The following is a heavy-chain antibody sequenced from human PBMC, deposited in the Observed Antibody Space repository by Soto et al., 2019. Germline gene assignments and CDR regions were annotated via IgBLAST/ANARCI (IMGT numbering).Heavy chain of an antibody. CDR3: ARESNYDFATGNRRADY. J-gene: IGHJ4*02. CDR1: GFTFSSYG. Sequence: QVQLVESGGGVFQPGRSLRLSCAASGFTFSSYGMHWVRQAPGKGLEWVDVIWYDGSNKYYADSVKGRFTIFRDNSENTLYMLMNRLRDEDTAVYYCARESNYDFATGNRRADYSGQGILVIVSS. D-gene: IGHD3-3*01. CDR2: IWYDGSNK. V-gene: IGHV3-33*01.